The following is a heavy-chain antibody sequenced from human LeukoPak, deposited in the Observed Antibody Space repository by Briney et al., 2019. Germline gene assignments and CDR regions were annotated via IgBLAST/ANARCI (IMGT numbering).Heavy chain of an antibody. CDR1: GGSISSHY. J-gene: IGHJ4*02. CDR2: IYYSGST. Sequence: SETLSLTCTVSGGSISSHYWSWIRQLPGKGLEWIGYIYYSGSTNYNPSLKSRVTISVDTSKNQFSLKLSSVTAADTAVYYCARVSYSSSFHFDYWGQGTLVTVSS. D-gene: IGHD6-6*01. CDR3: ARVSYSSSFHFDY. V-gene: IGHV4-59*11.